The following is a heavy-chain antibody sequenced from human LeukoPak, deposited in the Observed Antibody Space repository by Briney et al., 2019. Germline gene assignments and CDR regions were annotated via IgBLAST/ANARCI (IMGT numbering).Heavy chain of an antibody. Sequence: GGSLRLSCAASGFTVSSNYMSWVRQAPGKGLEWVSVIYSGGSTYYADSVKGRFTISRDNSKNTLYLQMNSLRAEDTAVYYCARTDGWLQPLHYYYGMDVWGQGITVTVSS. CDR1: GFTVSSNY. CDR2: IYSGGST. CDR3: ARTDGWLQPLHYYYGMDV. J-gene: IGHJ6*02. D-gene: IGHD5-24*01. V-gene: IGHV3-53*01.